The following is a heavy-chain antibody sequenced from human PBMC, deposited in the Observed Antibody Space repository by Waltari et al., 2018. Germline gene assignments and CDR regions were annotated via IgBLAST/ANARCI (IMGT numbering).Heavy chain of an antibody. Sequence: EVQLVESGGGLVQPGGCLRLSCAASGFPRRPSALHWGRQVRGKGLEWVASIGAAGETKYLDSVKGRFTISRESAKNSLNLQMNSLTGGDTAVYHCARGDPTAGAIDYWGQGTLVTVSS. CDR1: GFPRRPSA. CDR3: ARGDPTAGAIDY. CDR2: IGAAGET. V-gene: IGHV3-13*01. J-gene: IGHJ4*02. D-gene: IGHD3-9*01.